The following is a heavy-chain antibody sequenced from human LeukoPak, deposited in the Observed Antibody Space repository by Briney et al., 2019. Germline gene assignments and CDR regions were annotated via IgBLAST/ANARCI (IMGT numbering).Heavy chain of an antibody. CDR2: ISASGGST. J-gene: IGHJ1*01. V-gene: IGHV3-23*01. CDR3: AKDHSSGWQDKYFQH. Sequence: PGGSLRLSCAASGFTFSSYAMSWVRQAPGKGLEWVSTISASGGSTYYADSVKGRFTISRDTSKNTLYLQMNSLRAEGTATYYCAKDHSSGWQDKYFQHWGQGTLVTVSS. D-gene: IGHD6-19*01. CDR1: GFTFSSYA.